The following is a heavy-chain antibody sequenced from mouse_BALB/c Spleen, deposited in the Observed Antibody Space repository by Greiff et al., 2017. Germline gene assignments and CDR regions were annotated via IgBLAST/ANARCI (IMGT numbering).Heavy chain of an antibody. Sequence: EVKLVESGGGLVKPGGSLKLSCAASGFTFSSYTMSWVRQTPEKRLEWVATISSGGSYTYYPDSVKGRFTISRDNAKNTLYLQMSSLKSEDTAMYYCTRERYEGYWGQGTTLTVSA. J-gene: IGHJ2*01. CDR3: TRERYEGY. V-gene: IGHV5-6-4*01. D-gene: IGHD2-14*01. CDR1: GFTFSSYT. CDR2: ISSGGSYT.